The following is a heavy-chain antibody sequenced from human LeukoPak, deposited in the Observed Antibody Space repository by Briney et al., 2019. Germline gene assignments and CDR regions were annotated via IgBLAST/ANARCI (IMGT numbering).Heavy chain of an antibody. Sequence: SETLSLTCAVYGGSFSGYYWSWIRQPPGKGREWIGEINHSGSTNYNPSLKSRVTISVDTSKNQFSLKLSSVTAADTAVYYCARGTTVTTLSYYYYYYMDVWGKGTTVTVSS. CDR1: GGSFSGYY. CDR2: INHSGST. D-gene: IGHD4-11*01. CDR3: ARGTTVTTLSYYYYYYMDV. V-gene: IGHV4-34*01. J-gene: IGHJ6*03.